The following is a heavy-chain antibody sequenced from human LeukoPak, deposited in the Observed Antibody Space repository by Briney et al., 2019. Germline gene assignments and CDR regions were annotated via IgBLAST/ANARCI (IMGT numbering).Heavy chain of an antibody. Sequence: PGGSLRLSCAASGFTFSIYAMRWARQAPGKGLEWVSTISGSGANTYYADSVRGRFTISRDNSKNTLYLHMNSLRAEDTAVYYCAKERARSTTPYYFESWGQGTLVTLSP. J-gene: IGHJ4*02. CDR2: ISGSGANT. CDR3: AKERARSTTPYYFES. CDR1: GFTFSIYA. V-gene: IGHV3-23*01. D-gene: IGHD3-16*02.